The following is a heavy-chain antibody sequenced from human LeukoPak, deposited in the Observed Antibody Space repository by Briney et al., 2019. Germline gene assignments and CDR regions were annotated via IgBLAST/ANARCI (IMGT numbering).Heavy chain of an antibody. J-gene: IGHJ5*02. Sequence: ASVKVSCKASGYTFTGYNMHWVRQAPGQGLEWMGWINPNSGGTNYAQKFQGRVTMTRDTSISTAYMELSRLRSDDTAVYYCARDPPSVYCSSTSCYRGPYNWFDPWGQGTLVTVSS. D-gene: IGHD2-2*01. CDR2: INPNSGGT. V-gene: IGHV1-2*02. CDR3: ARDPPSVYCSSTSCYRGPYNWFDP. CDR1: GYTFTGYN.